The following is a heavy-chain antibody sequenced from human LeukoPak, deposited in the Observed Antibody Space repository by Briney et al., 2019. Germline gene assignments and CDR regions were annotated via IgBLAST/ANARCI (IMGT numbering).Heavy chain of an antibody. J-gene: IGHJ4*02. Sequence: GGSLRLSCAASGFTVSSNYRGWVRQAPGKGLEWVSVIYSGGSTYYADSVKGRFTISRDNSKNTLYLQMNSLRAEDTAVYYCARVRSYGTFDYWGQGTLVTVSS. CDR1: GFTVSSNY. V-gene: IGHV3-53*01. CDR2: IYSGGST. D-gene: IGHD5-18*01. CDR3: ARVRSYGTFDY.